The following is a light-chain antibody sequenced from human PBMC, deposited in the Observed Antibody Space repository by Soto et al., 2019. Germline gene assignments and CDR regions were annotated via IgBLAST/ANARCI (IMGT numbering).Light chain of an antibody. J-gene: IGKJ1*01. CDR2: GAS. CDR1: ESVRSSY. Sequence: EIVLTQSPGTLPLSPGERATLSCRASESVRSSYLAWYQQKPGQAPRLLMYGASSRTPGTPDRFSGSGSGADFTLTIDSLEPEDFAVYYCQQYGGSPQTFGQGTKVEI. CDR3: QQYGGSPQT. V-gene: IGKV3-20*01.